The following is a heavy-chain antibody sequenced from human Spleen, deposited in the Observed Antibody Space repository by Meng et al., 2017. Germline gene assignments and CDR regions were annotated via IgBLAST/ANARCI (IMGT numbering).Heavy chain of an antibody. V-gene: IGHV3-15*01. CDR1: GFTFSNAW. D-gene: IGHD4-17*01. CDR2: IRSKTDGGTT. Sequence: GGSLRLSCAASGFTFSNAWMSWVRQAPGKGLEWVGRIRSKTDGGTTDYAAPVKGRFTISRDDSKNTLYLQMNSLKTEDTAVYYCTTEGYGDYAFRSYFDYWGQGTLVTVSS. CDR3: TTEGYGDYAFRSYFDY. J-gene: IGHJ4*02.